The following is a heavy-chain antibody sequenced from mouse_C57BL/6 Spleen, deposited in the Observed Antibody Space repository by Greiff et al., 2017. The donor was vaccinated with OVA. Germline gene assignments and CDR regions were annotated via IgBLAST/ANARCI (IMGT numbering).Heavy chain of an antibody. D-gene: IGHD2-5*01. CDR1: GYTFTSYT. CDR2: INPSSGYT. CDR3: AKSNTGYFDV. Sequence: VQLQQSGAELARPGASVKMSCKASGYTFTSYTMHWVNQRPGQGLEWIGYINPSSGYTKYNQKFKDKATLTADKSSSTAYMQLSSLTSEDSAVYYCAKSNTGYFDVWGTGTTVTVSS. J-gene: IGHJ1*03. V-gene: IGHV1-4*01.